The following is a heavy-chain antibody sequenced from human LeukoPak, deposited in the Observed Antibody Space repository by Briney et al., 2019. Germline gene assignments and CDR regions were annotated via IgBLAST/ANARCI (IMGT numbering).Heavy chain of an antibody. V-gene: IGHV4-59*01. J-gene: IGHJ4*02. CDR1: GGSISSYY. CDR2: IYYSGST. CDR3: ARGGDGSGWVRFYYFDY. D-gene: IGHD6-19*01. Sequence: SSETLSLTCTVSGGSISSYYWSWIRQPPGKGLEWIGYIYYSGSTNYNPSLKSRVTISVDTSKNQFSLKLSSVTAADTAVYYCARGGDGSGWVRFYYFDYWGQGTLVTVSS.